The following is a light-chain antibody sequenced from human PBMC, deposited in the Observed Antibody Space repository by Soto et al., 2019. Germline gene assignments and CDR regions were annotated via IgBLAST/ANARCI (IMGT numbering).Light chain of an antibody. CDR3: QQRSNWPQIT. CDR1: QSVSSY. Sequence: EIVLTQSPGTLSLSPVSRATLSCRASQSVSSYLAWYQQKPGQAPRLLIYDASNRATGIPARFSGSGSGTDFTLTISSLEPEDFAVYYCQQRSNWPQITFGQGTRLEI. V-gene: IGKV3-11*01. CDR2: DAS. J-gene: IGKJ5*01.